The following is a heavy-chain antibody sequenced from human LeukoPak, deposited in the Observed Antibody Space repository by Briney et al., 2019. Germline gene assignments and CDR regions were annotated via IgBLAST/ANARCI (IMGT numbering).Heavy chain of an antibody. CDR3: ARANRYYGSGSYQYYFDY. J-gene: IGHJ4*02. CDR1: GGSISSSSYY. Sequence: SETLSLTCTVSGGSISSSSYYWGWIRQPPGKGLEWIGSIYYSGSTYYNPSLKSRVTISVDTSKNQFSLKLSSVTAADTAVYYCARANRYYGSGSYQYYFDYWGQGTLVTVSS. V-gene: IGHV4-39*07. D-gene: IGHD3-10*01. CDR2: IYYSGST.